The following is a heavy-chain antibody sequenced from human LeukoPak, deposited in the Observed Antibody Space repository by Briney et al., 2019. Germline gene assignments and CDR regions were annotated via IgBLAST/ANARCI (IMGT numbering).Heavy chain of an antibody. CDR3: ARDRMILYGDYGGDAFDI. Sequence: GASVKVSCKASGYTFTSYGISWVRQAPGQGLEWTGWISAYNGNTNYAQKLQGRVTMTTDTSTSTAYMELRSLRPDDTAVYYCARDRMILYGDYGGDAFDIWGQGTMVTVSS. CDR2: ISAYNGNT. D-gene: IGHD4-17*01. V-gene: IGHV1-18*01. J-gene: IGHJ3*02. CDR1: GYTFTSYG.